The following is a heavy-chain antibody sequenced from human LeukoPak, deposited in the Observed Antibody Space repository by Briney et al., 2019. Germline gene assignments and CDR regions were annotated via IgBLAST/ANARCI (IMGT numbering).Heavy chain of an antibody. CDR3: ARGFNLRYSYYYMDV. CDR1: GGSFSGYY. D-gene: IGHD3-9*01. CDR2: INHSGST. Sequence: SETLSLTCAVYGGSFSGYYWSWIRQPPGKGLEWIGEINHSGSTNYNPSLKSRVTISVDTSKNQFSLKLSSVTAADTAVYYCARGFNLRYSYYYMDVWGKGTTVTVSS. V-gene: IGHV4-34*01. J-gene: IGHJ6*03.